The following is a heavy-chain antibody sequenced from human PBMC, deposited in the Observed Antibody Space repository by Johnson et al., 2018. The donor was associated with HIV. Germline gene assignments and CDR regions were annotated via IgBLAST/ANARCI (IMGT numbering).Heavy chain of an antibody. Sequence: QVQLVESGGGVVQPGGTLRLSCAASGFIFSSYGMHWVRQAPGKGLEWVALISYDGSNKYYADSVKGRFTISRDNAKNSLYLQMNSLRGEDTAVYDCARRRVAGDDAFDIWGQGTMVSVSS. J-gene: IGHJ3*02. CDR1: GFIFSSYG. CDR3: ARRRVAGDDAFDI. CDR2: ISYDGSNK. D-gene: IGHD6-19*01. V-gene: IGHV3-33*03.